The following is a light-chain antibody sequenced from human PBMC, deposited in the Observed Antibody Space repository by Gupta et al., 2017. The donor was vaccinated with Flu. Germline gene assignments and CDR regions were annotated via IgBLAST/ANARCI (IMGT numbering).Light chain of an antibody. Sequence: RMTQSPSSFSASTGDRVTITCRASQGISSYLAWYQQKPGKAPKLLIYAASTVQSGVPSRFSGSGSGTDFTLTISGLQSEDFATYYCQQNDSSPMSFGQGTKVEIK. CDR2: AAS. J-gene: IGKJ1*01. V-gene: IGKV1-8*01. CDR1: QGISSY. CDR3: QQNDSSPMS.